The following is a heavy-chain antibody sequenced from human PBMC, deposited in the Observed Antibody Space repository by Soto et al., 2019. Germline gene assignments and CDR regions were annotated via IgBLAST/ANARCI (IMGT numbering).Heavy chain of an antibody. CDR2: IIPIFGTA. D-gene: IGHD6-13*01. J-gene: IGHJ4*02. CDR1: GGTFSSYA. Sequence: QVQLVQSGAEVKKPGSSVRVSCKASGGTFSSYAISWVRQAPGQGLEWMGGIIPIFGTANYAQKFQGRVTITADESTSTAYMELSSLRSEDTAVYYCARERRNMYSSRIPFDYWGQGTLVTVSS. V-gene: IGHV1-69*01. CDR3: ARERRNMYSSRIPFDY.